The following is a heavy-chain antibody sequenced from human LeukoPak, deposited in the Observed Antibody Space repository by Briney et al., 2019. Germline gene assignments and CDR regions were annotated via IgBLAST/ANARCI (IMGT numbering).Heavy chain of an antibody. V-gene: IGHV4-59*01. CDR2: IYYSGST. J-gene: IGHJ6*02. Sequence: SETLSLTCTVSGGSISSYYWSWIRQPPGKGLEWIGYIYYSGSTNYNPSLKSRVTISVDTSKNQFSLKLSSVTAADTAVYYCARDHHPEYSSSWYRFDYYYYGMDVWGQGTTVTVSS. CDR3: ARDHHPEYSSSWYRFDYYYYGMDV. D-gene: IGHD6-13*01. CDR1: GGSISSYY.